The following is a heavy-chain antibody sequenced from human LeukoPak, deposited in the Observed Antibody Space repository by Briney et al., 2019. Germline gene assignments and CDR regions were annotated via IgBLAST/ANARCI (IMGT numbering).Heavy chain of an antibody. D-gene: IGHD2-2*01. V-gene: IGHV3-11*05. CDR1: GFIFSDYY. J-gene: IGHJ4*02. CDR2: ISSSSSYT. CDR3: AKDRLRSSTSCYELLDY. Sequence: PGGSLRLSCAASGFIFSDYYMSWIRQAPGKGLEWISYISSSSSYTNYVDSVKGRFTISRDNAKNSLYLQMNSLRAEDTAVYYCAKDRLRSSTSCYELLDYWGQGTLVTVSS.